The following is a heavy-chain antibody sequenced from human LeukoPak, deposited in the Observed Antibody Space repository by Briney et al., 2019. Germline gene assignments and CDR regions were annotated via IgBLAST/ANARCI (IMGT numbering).Heavy chain of an antibody. D-gene: IGHD3-10*01. Sequence: SETLSLTCTVSGYSISSGYYWGWIRQPPGKGLEWIGSIYHSGSTYYNPSLKSRVTISVDTSKNQFSLKLSSVTAADTAVYYCQVWGSGSSSRPFDYWGQGTLVTVSS. CDR1: GYSISSGYY. V-gene: IGHV4-38-2*02. CDR3: QVWGSGSSSRPFDY. J-gene: IGHJ4*02. CDR2: IYHSGST.